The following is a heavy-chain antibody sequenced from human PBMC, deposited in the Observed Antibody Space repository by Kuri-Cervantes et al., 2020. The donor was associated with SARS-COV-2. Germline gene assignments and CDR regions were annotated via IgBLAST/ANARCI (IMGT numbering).Heavy chain of an antibody. Sequence: SETLSLTCTVSGGSTSSYYWSWIRQPPGKGLEWIGEINHSGSTNYNPSLKSRVTVSVDTSKNQFSLKLSSVTAADTAVYYCARLTPRYCSSTSCYKGHAFDIWGQGTMVTVSS. CDR3: ARLTPRYCSSTSCYKGHAFDI. J-gene: IGHJ3*02. CDR1: GGSTSSYY. D-gene: IGHD2-2*02. CDR2: INHSGST. V-gene: IGHV4-59*08.